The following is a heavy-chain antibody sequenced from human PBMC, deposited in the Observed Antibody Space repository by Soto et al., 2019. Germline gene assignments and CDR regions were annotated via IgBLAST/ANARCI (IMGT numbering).Heavy chain of an antibody. V-gene: IGHV3-23*01. Sequence: ELQLLESGGGLVQPGGSLRLSCAASGFTFHIYVMNWVRQAPGKGLEWVSGISDSRGDTYYAGSVKGRFTISRDNSKNTLYLQMKGLRVEDTDVYFCASTRIPGALGAPNSRGCDVWGQGTKVTVSS. D-gene: IGHD2-2*01. CDR3: ASTRIPGALGAPNSRGCDV. CDR1: GFTFHIYV. J-gene: IGHJ3*01. CDR2: ISDSRGDT.